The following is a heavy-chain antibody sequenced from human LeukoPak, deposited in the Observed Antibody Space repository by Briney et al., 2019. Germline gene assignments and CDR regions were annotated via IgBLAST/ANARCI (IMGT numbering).Heavy chain of an antibody. CDR2: ISFDGSNK. Sequence: GGSLRLSCAASGFTFSSYWMSWVRQAPGKGLEWVAVISFDGSNKHYADSVEGRFTISRDNSKHTLSLQMDSLRAEDTAVYYCARAGYSAYGYGLDYWGQGTLVTVSS. CDR3: ARAGYSAYGYGLDY. J-gene: IGHJ4*02. CDR1: GFTFSSYW. V-gene: IGHV3-30-3*01. D-gene: IGHD5-12*01.